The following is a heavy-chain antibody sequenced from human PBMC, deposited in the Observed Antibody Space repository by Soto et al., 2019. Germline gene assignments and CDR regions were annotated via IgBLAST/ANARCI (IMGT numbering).Heavy chain of an antibody. CDR2: VSTSGAT. J-gene: IGHJ6*04. Sequence: SETLSLTCTVSDDFISSYYWNWIRQPAGKGLEWIGRVSTSGATNYNPSLESRVTMSVETSKKQFSLKLTSVPAADTAVYFCARPDYEILTGSYEMDVWGTGNAVTVAS. V-gene: IGHV4-4*07. D-gene: IGHD3-9*01. CDR1: DDFISSYY. CDR3: ARPDYEILTGSYEMDV.